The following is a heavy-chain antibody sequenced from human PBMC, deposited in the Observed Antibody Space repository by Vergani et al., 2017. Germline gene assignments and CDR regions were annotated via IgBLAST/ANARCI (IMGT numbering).Heavy chain of an antibody. CDR2: ISPGASTV. J-gene: IGHJ6*02. CDR3: AKNPGISTTRHYYAMDV. D-gene: IGHD1-1*01. V-gene: IGHV3-11*04. CDR1: GFKFSDHY. Sequence: LEESGGGSVKPGGSLRLSCAASGFKFSDHYMSWIRQAPGKGLEWVSHISPGASTVSYTDSVTGRFTVSRDNDNNSLTLAMTTLRVEDTAVYYCAKNPGISTTRHYYAMDVWGQETTVTVSS.